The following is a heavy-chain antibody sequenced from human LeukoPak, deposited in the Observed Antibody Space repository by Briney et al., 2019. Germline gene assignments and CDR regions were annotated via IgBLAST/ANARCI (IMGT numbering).Heavy chain of an antibody. J-gene: IGHJ4*02. V-gene: IGHV4-34*01. CDR1: GGSFRGDY. CDR2: INHSGST. CDR3: ARGPDAVNYYYSSGYSYELGY. Sequence: PSETLSLTCAVNGGSFRGDYWSWIRQPPGKGLEWIGEINHSGSTNYNPSPKSRVTISVDTSKNHFSLKLSSVTAADTAVYYCARGPDAVNYYYSSGYSYELGYWGQGTLVTVSS. D-gene: IGHD3-22*01.